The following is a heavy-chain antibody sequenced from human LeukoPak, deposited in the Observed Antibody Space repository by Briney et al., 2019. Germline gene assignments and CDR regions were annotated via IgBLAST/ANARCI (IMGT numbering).Heavy chain of an antibody. CDR3: ARYGGGIGEDWFDP. CDR2: IYYSGST. CDR1: GGSISSYY. D-gene: IGHD2-15*01. V-gene: IGHV4-59*01. Sequence: PSETLSLTCTVSGGSISSYYWSWIRQPPGKGLEWIGYIYYSGSTNYNPSLKSRVTIPVDTSKNQFSLKLSSVTAADTAVYYCARYGGGIGEDWFDPWGQGTLVTVSS. J-gene: IGHJ5*02.